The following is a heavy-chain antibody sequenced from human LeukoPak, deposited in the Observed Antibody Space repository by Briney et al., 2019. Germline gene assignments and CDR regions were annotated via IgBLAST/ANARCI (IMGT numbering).Heavy chain of an antibody. D-gene: IGHD3-22*01. J-gene: IGHJ4*02. V-gene: IGHV4-39*01. CDR1: GGSSSSSSYY. Sequence: SETLSLTCTVSGGSSSSSSYYWGWIRQPPGKGLEWIGSIYYSGSTYYNPSLKSRVTISVDTSKNQFSLKLSSVTAAHTAVYYCAVYYYDSSGYFDYWGQGTLVTVSS. CDR3: AVYYYDSSGYFDY. CDR2: IYYSGST.